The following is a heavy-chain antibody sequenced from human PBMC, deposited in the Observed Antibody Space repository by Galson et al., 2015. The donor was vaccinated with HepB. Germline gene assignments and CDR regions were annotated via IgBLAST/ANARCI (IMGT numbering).Heavy chain of an antibody. CDR3: ARGGTPHFWSGFLPYYHYYMDV. V-gene: IGHV7-4-1*02. CDR1: GYTFTSYA. J-gene: IGHJ6*03. Sequence: SVKVSCKASGYTFTSYAMNWVRQAPGQGLEWMGWINTNTGNPTYAQDFTGRFVFSLDTSVSTAYLQISSLKAEDTAVYYCARGGTPHFWSGFLPYYHYYMDVWGKGTTVTVSS. CDR2: INTNTGNP. D-gene: IGHD3-3*02.